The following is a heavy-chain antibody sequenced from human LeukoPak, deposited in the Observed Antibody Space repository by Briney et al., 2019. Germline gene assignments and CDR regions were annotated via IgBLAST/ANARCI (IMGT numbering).Heavy chain of an antibody. CDR2: IKQDGSEK. CDR1: GFTFSSPW. J-gene: IGHJ4*02. Sequence: GGSLRLSCAASGFTFSSPWMSWVRQAPGKGLEWVANIKQDGSEKYYVESVKGRFTISRDNTKNSLYLQMDSLTAEDTAVYYCVRIRTAVAGADYWGQGTLVTVSS. D-gene: IGHD6-19*01. V-gene: IGHV3-7*01. CDR3: VRIRTAVAGADY.